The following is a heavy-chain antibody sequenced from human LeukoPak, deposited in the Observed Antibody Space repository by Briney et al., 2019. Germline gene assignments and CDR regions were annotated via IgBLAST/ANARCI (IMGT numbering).Heavy chain of an antibody. CDR3: AAIVVVPPAIAY. CDR2: ISYSGST. V-gene: IGHV4-31*03. D-gene: IGHD2-2*01. J-gene: IGHJ4*02. CDR1: GGSISSDAYF. Sequence: PSQTLSLTCTVSGGSISSDAYFWSWIRQHPGKCLEWIGYISYSGSTYYNPSLKSRITISVDTSKNQFSLNLSSVTAADTAVYFCAAIVVVPPAIAYWGQGTLVTVSS.